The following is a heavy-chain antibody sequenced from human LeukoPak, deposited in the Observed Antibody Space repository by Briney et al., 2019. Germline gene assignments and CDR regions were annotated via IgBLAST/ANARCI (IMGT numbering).Heavy chain of an antibody. J-gene: IGHJ4*02. Sequence: GGSLRLSCAASGFTFSSSGMHWVRQAPGKGLEWVAVISYDGPNKYYADSVKGRFTISRDNSKNTQYLQMNSLRAEDTAVYYCAKGLARFGYGALLDFWGQGTLVTVSS. CDR1: GFTFSSSG. V-gene: IGHV3-30*18. D-gene: IGHD4/OR15-4a*01. CDR2: ISYDGPNK. CDR3: AKGLARFGYGALLDF.